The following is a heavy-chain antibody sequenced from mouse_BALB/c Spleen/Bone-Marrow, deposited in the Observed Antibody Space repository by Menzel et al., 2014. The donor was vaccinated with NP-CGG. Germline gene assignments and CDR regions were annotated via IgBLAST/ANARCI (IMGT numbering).Heavy chain of an antibody. CDR2: IDPSDSYT. Sequence: QVQLKQSGAELVKPGASVKLSCKASGYTFTSYWMHWVKQRPGLGLEWIGEIDPSDSYTNYNQKFKGKATLTVDKSSSTAYMQLSSLTSEDSAVYYCATARATSYAMDYWGQGTSVTVSS. J-gene: IGHJ4*01. CDR1: GYTFTSYW. V-gene: IGHV1-69*02. D-gene: IGHD3-1*01. CDR3: ATARATSYAMDY.